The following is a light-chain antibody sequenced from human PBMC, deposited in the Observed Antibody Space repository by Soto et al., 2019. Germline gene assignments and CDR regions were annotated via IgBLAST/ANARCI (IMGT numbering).Light chain of an antibody. V-gene: IGKV1-5*03. CDR1: QSISSW. J-gene: IGKJ4*01. Sequence: DIQMTQSPSTLSASVGDRVTITCRASQSISSWLAWYQQKPGKAPNLLIYEASSLESGVPSRFSGSGSGTDFTLTISSLQPEDVAAYYCQKYNSAPLTFGGGTKVDI. CDR2: EAS. CDR3: QKYNSAPLT.